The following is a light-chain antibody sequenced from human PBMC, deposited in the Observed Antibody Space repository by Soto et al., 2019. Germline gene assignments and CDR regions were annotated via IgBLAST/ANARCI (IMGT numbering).Light chain of an antibody. CDR3: QSYDSGLGGYV. CDR1: SCNLGAPYD. Sequence: QSVLTQPPSVSAAPGQTVIISCSGSSCNLGAPYDVNWLRQVPGTGPRLLIYGNNNRPSGVPDRFSGSKSGTSASLTITGLQAEDEADYYCQSYDSGLGGYVFGTGTKVTVL. J-gene: IGLJ1*01. CDR2: GNN. V-gene: IGLV1-40*01.